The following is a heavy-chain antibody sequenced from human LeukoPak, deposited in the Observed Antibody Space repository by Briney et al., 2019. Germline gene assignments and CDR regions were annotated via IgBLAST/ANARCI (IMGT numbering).Heavy chain of an antibody. D-gene: IGHD5-12*01. CDR3: TRGPGNSGYASYL. J-gene: IGHJ4*02. Sequence: SQTLSLTCAISGDSVSTNRDAWNWIRQSPSRGLEWLGRTYYRSQWYNDYAVSVQCRITIYADTSRNQFSLQRNSVTPEDTGVYYCTRGPGNSGYASYLWGQGTLVTVSS. CDR2: TYYRSQWYN. V-gene: IGHV6-1*01. CDR1: GDSVSTNRDA.